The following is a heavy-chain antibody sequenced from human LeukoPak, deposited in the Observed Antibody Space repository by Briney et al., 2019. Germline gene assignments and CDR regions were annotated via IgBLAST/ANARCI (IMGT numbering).Heavy chain of an antibody. J-gene: IGHJ4*02. CDR3: AKDPPTSIVVVPAAWRDGNFDY. CDR1: GFTFSSYG. CDR2: ISYDGSNK. V-gene: IGHV3-30*18. D-gene: IGHD2-2*01. Sequence: GRSLRLSCAASGFTFSSYGMHWVRQAPGKGLEWVAVISYDGSNKYYADSVKGRFTISRDNSKNTLYLQMNSLRAEDTAVYYCAKDPPTSIVVVPAAWRDGNFDYWGQGTLVTVSS.